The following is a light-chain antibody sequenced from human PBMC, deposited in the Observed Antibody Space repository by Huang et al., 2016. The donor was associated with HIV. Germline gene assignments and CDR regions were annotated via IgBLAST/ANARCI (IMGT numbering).Light chain of an antibody. Sequence: DIQMTQSPSSLSASVGDRVTIACQASQDITNYLNWYQQKPEKAPKLLIYDASNLEAGIPSRFSGSGSGTHFTFTISSLQPEDIATYYCQQYGSLPPTFGPGTKV. CDR2: DAS. CDR1: QDITNY. J-gene: IGKJ3*01. V-gene: IGKV1-33*01. CDR3: QQYGSLPPT.